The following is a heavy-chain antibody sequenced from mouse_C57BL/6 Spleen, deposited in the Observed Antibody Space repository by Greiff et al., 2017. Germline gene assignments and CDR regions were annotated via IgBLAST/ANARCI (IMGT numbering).Heavy chain of an antibody. CDR3: ARSGYDGNCVDWCAY. V-gene: IGHV1-55*01. CDR2: IYPGSGST. J-gene: IGHJ3*01. D-gene: IGHD2-1*01. CDR1: GYTFTSYW. Sequence: QVQLQQSGAELVKPGASVKMSCKASGYTFTSYWITWVKQRPGQGLAWIGAIYPGSGSTNYNEKFKSKATLTVDTSSSTCYMQLGSLTAEDSSVDYCARSGYDGNCVDWCAYWGQGTLVTVAA.